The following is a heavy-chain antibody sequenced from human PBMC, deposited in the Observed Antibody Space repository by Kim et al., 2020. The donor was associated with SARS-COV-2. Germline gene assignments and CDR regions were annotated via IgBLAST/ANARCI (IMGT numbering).Heavy chain of an antibody. V-gene: IGHV4-4*02. CDR3: ASLQERITMVRGVIDY. CDR1: GGSISSSNC. J-gene: IGHJ4*02. Sequence: SETLSLTCAVSGGSISSSNCWSWVRQPPGKGLEWIGEIYHSGSTNYNPSLKSRVTISVDKSKNQFSLKLSSVTAANTAVYYCASLQERITMVRGVIDYWGQRNLVTVSS. CDR2: IYHSGST. D-gene: IGHD3-10*01.